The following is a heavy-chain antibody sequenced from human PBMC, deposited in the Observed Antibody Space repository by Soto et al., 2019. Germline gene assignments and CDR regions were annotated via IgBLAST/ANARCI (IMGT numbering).Heavy chain of an antibody. Sequence: PSETLSLTCTVSGGSISSYYWSWIRQPPGKGLEWIGYIYYSGSTNYNPSLKSRVTISVDTSKNQFSLKLSSVTAADTAVYYCARLQWGYFDYWGQGTLVTVSS. CDR3: ARLQWGYFDY. V-gene: IGHV4-59*01. CDR1: GGSISSYY. CDR2: IYYSGST. J-gene: IGHJ4*02. D-gene: IGHD7-27*01.